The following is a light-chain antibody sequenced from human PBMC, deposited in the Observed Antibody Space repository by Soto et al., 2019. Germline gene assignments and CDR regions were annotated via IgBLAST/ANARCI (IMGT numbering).Light chain of an antibody. Sequence: QAVVTQEPSLTVSPGGTFTLTCASSTGSVTSGYFPNWFQQKPGQAPMSLIYDTKHRHSWTPARFSGSLLGGKAALTLSDVQPEDEADYFCLLYFCGDQLGVFGGGTKVTVL. CDR2: DTK. CDR1: TGSVTSGYF. V-gene: IGLV7-43*01. J-gene: IGLJ2*01. CDR3: LLYFCGDQLGV.